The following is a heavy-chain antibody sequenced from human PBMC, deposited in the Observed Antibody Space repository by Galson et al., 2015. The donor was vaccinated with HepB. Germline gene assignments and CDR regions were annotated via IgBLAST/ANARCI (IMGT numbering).Heavy chain of an antibody. V-gene: IGHV3-9*01. CDR1: GFTFDDYA. D-gene: IGHD3-10*01. CDR2: ISWNSGSI. Sequence: SLRLSCAASGFTFDDYAMHWVRQAPGKGLEWVSGISWNSGSIGYADSVKGRFTISRDNAKNSLYLQMNSLRAEDTALYYCAKDTYFYGSGDAFDIWGQGTMLAVSS. CDR3: AKDTYFYGSGDAFDI. J-gene: IGHJ3*02.